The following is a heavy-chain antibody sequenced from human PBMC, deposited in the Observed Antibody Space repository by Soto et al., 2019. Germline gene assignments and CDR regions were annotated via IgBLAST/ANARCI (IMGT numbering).Heavy chain of an antibody. CDR3: ARHPYSSGYYFDY. CDR2: IYYSGST. J-gene: IGHJ4*02. V-gene: IGHV4-59*08. Sequence: SETLSLTCTVSGGSISSYYWSWIRQPPGKGLEWIGYIYYSGSTNYNPSLKSRITISVDTSKNQFSLKLTSVTAADTAVYYCARHPYSSGYYFDYWGQGTLVTVSS. D-gene: IGHD3-22*01. CDR1: GGSISSYY.